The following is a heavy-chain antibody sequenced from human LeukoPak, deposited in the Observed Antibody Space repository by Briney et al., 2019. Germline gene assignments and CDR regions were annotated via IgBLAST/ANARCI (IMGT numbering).Heavy chain of an antibody. D-gene: IGHD4-17*01. Sequence: SETLSLTCTVSGGSIIGSTYYWGWIRQPPGKGLEWIGSAFYSGDTYYKSSLKSRVTISVDTSKYQFSLKLSSVTAADTAVYYCGRLRGAMTTVTSNFDYWGQGTLVTVSS. V-gene: IGHV4-39*01. CDR1: GGSIIGSTYY. CDR3: GRLRGAMTTVTSNFDY. J-gene: IGHJ4*02. CDR2: AFYSGDT.